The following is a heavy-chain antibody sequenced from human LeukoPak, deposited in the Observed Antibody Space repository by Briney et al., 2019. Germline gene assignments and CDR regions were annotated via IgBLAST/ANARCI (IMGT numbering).Heavy chain of an antibody. CDR1: GGSISSGSYY. Sequence: SETLSLTCTVSGGSISSGSYYWGWLRQPAGKGLEWIGRIYTSGSTNYNPSLKRRVTISVDTSKNQFSLKLSSVTAADTAVYYCARGADFWSGYTDLYYFDYWGQGTLVTVSS. CDR3: ARGADFWSGYTDLYYFDY. J-gene: IGHJ4*02. V-gene: IGHV4-61*02. CDR2: IYTSGST. D-gene: IGHD3-3*01.